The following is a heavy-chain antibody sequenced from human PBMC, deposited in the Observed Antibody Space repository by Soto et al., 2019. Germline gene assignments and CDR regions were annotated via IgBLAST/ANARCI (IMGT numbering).Heavy chain of an antibody. Sequence: GESLKISCMCSGYTFTSHLIVLVRQMPGKGLEWMWIIYPGDSYTRYSPSFQGQVTISADKSIRTAYLQWNSLKASDTAMYYCVRVGLVGSNSLNNAWLEHWGQGTLVTVSS. CDR1: GYTFTSHL. CDR2: IYPGDSYT. V-gene: IGHV5-51*01. D-gene: IGHD2-8*02. J-gene: IGHJ5*02. CDR3: VRVGLVGSNSLNNAWLEH.